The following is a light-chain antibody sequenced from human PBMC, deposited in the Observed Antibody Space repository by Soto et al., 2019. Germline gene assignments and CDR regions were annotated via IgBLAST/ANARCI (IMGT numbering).Light chain of an antibody. Sequence: QSALTQPASVSGSPGQSITISCTGISSDVGAYNYVSWYQQHPGKAPKLMIYEVSNRPSGVSNRFSGSKSGNTASLTISGLQAEDEADYYCNSFTTTSTWVFGGGTQLTVL. CDR1: SSDVGAYNY. V-gene: IGLV2-14*01. CDR3: NSFTTTSTWV. CDR2: EVS. J-gene: IGLJ3*02.